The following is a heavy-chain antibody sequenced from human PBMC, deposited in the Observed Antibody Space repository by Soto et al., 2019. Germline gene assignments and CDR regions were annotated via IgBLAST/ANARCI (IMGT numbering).Heavy chain of an antibody. CDR1: GFSFDDFV. V-gene: IGHV3-9*01. J-gene: IGHJ1*01. Sequence: QPGGSLRLSCVASGFSFDDFVMNWVRQRPGKGLEWVSSVSWNSGAKLYADSVKGRFAISRDSAKKSVYLQMNSLRPDDTAFYYWEKGVATAVTHLDDWGQGTVVTVSS. CDR3: EKGVATAVTHLDD. CDR2: VSWNSGAK. D-gene: IGHD2-21*02.